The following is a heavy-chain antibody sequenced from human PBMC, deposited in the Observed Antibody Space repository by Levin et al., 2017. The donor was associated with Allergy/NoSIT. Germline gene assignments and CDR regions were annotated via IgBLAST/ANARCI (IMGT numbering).Heavy chain of an antibody. V-gene: IGHV3-23*01. CDR1: GFTFSSYA. CDR3: YKRAAAGHYYYYYGMDV. D-gene: IGHD6-13*01. Sequence: PGGSLRLSCAASGFTFSSYAMSWVRQAPGKGLEWVSAISGSGGSTYYADSVKGRFTISRDNSKNTLYLQMNSLRAEDTAVYYCYKRAAAGHYYYYYGMDVWGQGTTVTVSS. CDR2: ISGSGGST. J-gene: IGHJ6*02.